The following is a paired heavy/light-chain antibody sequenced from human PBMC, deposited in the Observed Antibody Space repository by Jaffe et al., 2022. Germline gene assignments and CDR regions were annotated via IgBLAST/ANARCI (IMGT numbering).Heavy chain of an antibody. Sequence: EVQLVESGGGLVQPGGSLKLSCAASGFTFSGSSINWVRQTSGKGLEWVARIRSKPNGYDTIYAASVKGRFFISRDDSKNTAYLQMNSLKTEDTAVYYCTILVGWEVPQFDYWGPGTLVTVSS. CDR2: IRSKPNGYDT. CDR3: TILVGWEVPQFDY. CDR1: GFTFSGSS. D-gene: IGHD2-2*01. V-gene: IGHV3-73*02. J-gene: IGHJ4*02.
Light chain of an antibody. CDR1: QSVLSTSNNKNF. V-gene: IGKV4-1*01. Sequence: DIVMTQSPDSLAVSLGERATINCKSSQSVLSTSNNKNFLAWYQQKPGQPPHLLIYWASTRESGVPDRFSGSGSGTDFTLTISSLQAEDVAIYYCQQYYSAPRTFGQGTEVEIK. CDR3: QQYYSAPRT. CDR2: WAS. J-gene: IGKJ1*01.